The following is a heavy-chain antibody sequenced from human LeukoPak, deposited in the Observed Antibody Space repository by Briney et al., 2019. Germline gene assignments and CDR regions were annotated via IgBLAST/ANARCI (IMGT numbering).Heavy chain of an antibody. Sequence: GGSLRLSCAASGFAFSSYWMHWVRQAPGKGLVWVSRINSDGSTTDYADSVKDRFTFSRDNAKNTLSLQMNSLRAGDTAVYFCARDRGDAFDIWGQGTMVTVSS. CDR3: ARDRGDAFDI. J-gene: IGHJ3*02. V-gene: IGHV3-74*01. CDR1: GFAFSSYW. CDR2: INSDGSTT.